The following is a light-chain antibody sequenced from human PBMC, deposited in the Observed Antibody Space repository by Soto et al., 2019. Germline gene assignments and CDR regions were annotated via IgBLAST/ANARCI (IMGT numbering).Light chain of an antibody. CDR2: DVS. V-gene: IGLV2-14*01. J-gene: IGLJ1*01. Sequence: QSARTQPASVSGSPGQSITISCTGTSSDVGGYNYVSWYQQHPGKAPKLMIYDVSNRPSGVSNRFSGSKSGNTASLTISGLQAEDEADYYCSSYTSSSPLFGTGTKVTVL. CDR3: SSYTSSSPL. CDR1: SSDVGGYNY.